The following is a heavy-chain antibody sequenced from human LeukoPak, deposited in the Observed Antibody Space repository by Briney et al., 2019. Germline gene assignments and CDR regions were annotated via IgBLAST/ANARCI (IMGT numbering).Heavy chain of an antibody. J-gene: IGHJ3*02. CDR2: VGWHGGSI. V-gene: IGHV3-9*01. D-gene: IGHD6-6*01. CDR3: TKDKSARSSYGDAFDI. CDR1: GFMFDDYA. Sequence: GGSLRLSRVASGFMFDDYAIHWVRQAPGKGLEWVSGVGWHGGSIGHADSVKGRFTVSRDNAKRSLCLQMNSLRAEDTALYYCTKDKSARSSYGDAFDIWGQGTVVTVSS.